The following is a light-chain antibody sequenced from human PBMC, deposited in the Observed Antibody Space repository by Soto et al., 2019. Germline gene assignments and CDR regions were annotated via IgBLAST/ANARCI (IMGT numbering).Light chain of an antibody. CDR3: QQSYSSPMWT. V-gene: IGKV1-39*01. J-gene: IGKJ1*01. CDR2: AAS. CDR1: QSISSY. Sequence: LQITQTPSSMSTSVGERVTITCXASQSISSYLSWYQQKPGKAPKLLIYAASSLQSGVPSRFSGSGSGTDFTLTISSLQPEDFATYYCQQSYSSPMWTFGQGSMA.